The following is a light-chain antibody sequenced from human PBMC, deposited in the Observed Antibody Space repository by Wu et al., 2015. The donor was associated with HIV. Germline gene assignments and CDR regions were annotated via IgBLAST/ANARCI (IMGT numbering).Light chain of an antibody. Sequence: EIVMTQSPATLSVSPGEGVTLSCRASQSVSSHLAWYQQKPGQAPKLLMYEASTRATDIPARFGGSGSGTEFTLTISSLQSEDFAVYYCQQYNNWPSITFGQGTRLEIK. CDR1: QSVSSH. CDR3: QQYNNWPSIT. CDR2: EAS. J-gene: IGKJ5*01. V-gene: IGKV3-15*01.